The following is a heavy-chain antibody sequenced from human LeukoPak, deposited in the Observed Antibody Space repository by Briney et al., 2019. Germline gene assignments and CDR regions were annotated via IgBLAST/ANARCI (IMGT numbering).Heavy chain of an antibody. V-gene: IGHV4-59*08. Sequence: SETLSLTCTVSGGSISSYYWSWIRQPPGKGLEWIGYIHYSGSTNYNPSLKSRVTISVDTSKNQFSLKLNSVTAADTAVYYCARHHIKTGAFDIWGQGTMVTVSS. CDR3: ARHHIKTGAFDI. CDR2: IHYSGST. D-gene: IGHD2-21*01. J-gene: IGHJ3*02. CDR1: GGSISSYY.